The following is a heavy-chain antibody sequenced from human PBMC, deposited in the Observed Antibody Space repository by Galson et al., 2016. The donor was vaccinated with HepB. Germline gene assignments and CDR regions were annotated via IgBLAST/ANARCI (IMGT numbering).Heavy chain of an antibody. V-gene: IGHV3-53*01. CDR2: IYSGDST. CDR3: ARGKAGTGSDPLDP. J-gene: IGHJ5*02. Sequence: SLRLSCAASGFTVSSTFMTWVRQAPGKGLEWVSVIYSGDSTNYADSVKGRFTISRDNSKNTLYLQMNGLRVEDTAVYYCARGKAGTGSDPLDPWGQGTLVTVSS. D-gene: IGHD2-21*01. CDR1: GFTVSSTF.